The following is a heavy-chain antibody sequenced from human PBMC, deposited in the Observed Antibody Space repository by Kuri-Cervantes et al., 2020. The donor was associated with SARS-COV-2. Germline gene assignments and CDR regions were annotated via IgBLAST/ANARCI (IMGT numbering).Heavy chain of an antibody. D-gene: IGHD5-24*01. Sequence: SETLSLTCAVYGGSFSDYYWSWVRQPPGKGLEWIGYIYYSGSTNYNPSLKSRVTISVDTSKNQFSLKLSSVTAADTAVYYCARMDGYTLLDYWGQGTRV. J-gene: IGHJ4*02. V-gene: IGHV4-59*01. CDR2: IYYSGST. CDR1: GGSFSDYY. CDR3: ARMDGYTLLDY.